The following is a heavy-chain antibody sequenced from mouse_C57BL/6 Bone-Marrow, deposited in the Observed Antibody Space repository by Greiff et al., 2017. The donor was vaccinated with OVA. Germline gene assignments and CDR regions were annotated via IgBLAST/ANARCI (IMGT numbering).Heavy chain of an antibody. V-gene: IGHV5-9-1*02. CDR2: ISSGGDYI. CDR3: TRDLLRLRGFAY. D-gene: IGHD3-2*02. Sequence: EVKLMESGEGLVKPGGSLKLSCAASGFTFSSYAMSWVRQTPEKRLEWVAYISSGGDYIYYADTVKGRFTISRDNARNTLYLQMSSLKSEDTAMYYCTRDLLRLRGFAYWGQGTLVTVSA. J-gene: IGHJ3*01. CDR1: GFTFSSYA.